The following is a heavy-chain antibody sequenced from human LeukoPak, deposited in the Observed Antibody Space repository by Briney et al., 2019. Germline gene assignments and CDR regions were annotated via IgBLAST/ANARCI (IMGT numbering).Heavy chain of an antibody. Sequence: SETLSLTCTVSGGSISSYYWSWIRQPPGKGLEWIGYIYYSGSTNYNPSLKSRVTISVDTSKNQFSLKLSSVTAADTAVYYCAREHCSGGSCYSIYYYYMDVWGKGTTVTVSS. CDR2: IYYSGST. V-gene: IGHV4-59*12. D-gene: IGHD2-15*01. CDR3: AREHCSGGSCYSIYYYYMDV. J-gene: IGHJ6*03. CDR1: GGSISSYY.